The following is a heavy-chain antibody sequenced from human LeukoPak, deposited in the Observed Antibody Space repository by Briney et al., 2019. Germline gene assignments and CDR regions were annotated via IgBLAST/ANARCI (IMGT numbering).Heavy chain of an antibody. V-gene: IGHV3-48*01. CDR3: ASSGSYRFDY. CDR2: ITASGTAM. CDR1: GFTFRSYS. Sequence: GGSLRLSCAASGFTFRSYSMNWVRQAPGKGLEWVSHITASGTAMFYADSVKGRFTISRDNAKNSLYLQMNSLRGEDTAVYYCASSGSYRFDYWGQGTLVTVSS. J-gene: IGHJ4*02. D-gene: IGHD1-26*01.